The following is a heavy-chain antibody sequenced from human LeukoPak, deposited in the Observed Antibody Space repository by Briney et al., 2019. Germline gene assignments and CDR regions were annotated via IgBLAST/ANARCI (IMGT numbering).Heavy chain of an antibody. CDR3: VRVRIAVAGNRNWYFDL. D-gene: IGHD6-19*01. V-gene: IGHV4-34*01. J-gene: IGHJ2*01. Sequence: SETLSLTCAVYGGSFSGYYWSWIRQPPGKGLEWIGGINHSGSTNYNPSLKSRVTISVDTSKNQFSLKLSSVTAADTAVYYCVRVRIAVAGNRNWYFDLWGRGTLVTVSS. CDR2: INHSGST. CDR1: GGSFSGYY.